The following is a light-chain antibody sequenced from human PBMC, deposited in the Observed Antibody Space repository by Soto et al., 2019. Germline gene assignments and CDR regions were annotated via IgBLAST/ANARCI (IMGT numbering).Light chain of an antibody. Sequence: EIVLTQSPGTLSLSPGERATLSCRASQSVRSRYLAWYQQKPGQAPRLLIYGASSRATGVPDRVSGSGSGTHFTLTISRLEPEDLAVYYCQQYVSSGYTLGQGTKLEIK. CDR3: QQYVSSGYT. CDR1: QSVRSRY. V-gene: IGKV3-20*01. J-gene: IGKJ2*01. CDR2: GAS.